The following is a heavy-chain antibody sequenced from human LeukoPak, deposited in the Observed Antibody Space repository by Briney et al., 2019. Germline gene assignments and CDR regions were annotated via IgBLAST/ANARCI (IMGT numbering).Heavy chain of an antibody. CDR2: IYYSGST. J-gene: IGHJ4*02. CDR3: ARLGGVFYYDSSAPAYYFDY. Sequence: PSETLSLTCTVSGGSISSYYWSWIRQPPGKGLEWIGYIYYSGSTYYNPSLKSRVTISVDTFKNQFSLKLSSVTAADTAVYYCARLGGVFYYDSSAPAYYFDYWGQGTLVTVSS. D-gene: IGHD3-22*01. V-gene: IGHV4-59*08. CDR1: GGSISSYY.